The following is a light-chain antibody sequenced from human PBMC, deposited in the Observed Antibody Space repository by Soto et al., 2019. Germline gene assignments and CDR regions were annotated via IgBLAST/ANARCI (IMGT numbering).Light chain of an antibody. CDR2: EAS. J-gene: IGKJ1*01. CDR1: QSITNW. Sequence: DIQMTQSPSTLSASVGDRVTITCRTSQSITNWLAWYQQKPGKAPKLLIYEASSLESGVPSRFSGSGSGTEFTLTISNFQPDDFATYYCQQYSSYFRTFGQGTKVEIK. CDR3: QQYSSYFRT. V-gene: IGKV1-5*03.